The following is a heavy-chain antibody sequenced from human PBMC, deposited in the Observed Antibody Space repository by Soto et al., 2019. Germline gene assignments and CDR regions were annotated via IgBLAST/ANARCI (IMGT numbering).Heavy chain of an antibody. V-gene: IGHV1-8*01. CDR2: MNPNSGNT. CDR3: AREALYCSSTSCYRYYYYGMDV. J-gene: IGHJ6*02. Sequence: QVQLVQSGAEVKKPGASVKVSCKASGYTFTSYDINWVRQATGQGLEWMGWMNPNSGNTGYAQKFQGRVTMTRNTSKSTAYMELSSLRSEDTAVYYCAREALYCSSTSCYRYYYYGMDVWGQGTTVTVSS. D-gene: IGHD2-2*01. CDR1: GYTFTSYD.